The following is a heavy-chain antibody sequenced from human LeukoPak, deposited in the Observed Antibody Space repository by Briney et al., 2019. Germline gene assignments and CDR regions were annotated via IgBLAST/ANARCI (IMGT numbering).Heavy chain of an antibody. Sequence: GGPLRLSCAASGFTFSSYAMSWVRQAPGKGLEGGSAIRGSGGSTYYADSVKGRFTISRDNSKNTLYLQMNSLRAEDTAVYYCAKESTYYFDYWGQGTLVTVSS. V-gene: IGHV3-23*01. J-gene: IGHJ4*02. CDR1: GFTFSSYA. CDR3: AKESTYYFDY. D-gene: IGHD2/OR15-2a*01. CDR2: IRGSGGST.